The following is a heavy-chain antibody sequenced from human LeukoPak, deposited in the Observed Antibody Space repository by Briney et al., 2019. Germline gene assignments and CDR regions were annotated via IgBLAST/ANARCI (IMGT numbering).Heavy chain of an antibody. Sequence: SETLSLTCTVSGGSSSSNYWSWIRQPPGKGLEWIGSIYYSGSTYYNPSLKSRVTISVDTSKNQSSLKLSSVTAAGTTVHYCARQFALWFGELLYPSWFDPWGQGTLVTVSS. D-gene: IGHD3-10*01. V-gene: IGHV4-39*01. CDR3: ARQFALWFGELLYPSWFDP. J-gene: IGHJ5*02. CDR1: GGSSSSNY. CDR2: IYYSGST.